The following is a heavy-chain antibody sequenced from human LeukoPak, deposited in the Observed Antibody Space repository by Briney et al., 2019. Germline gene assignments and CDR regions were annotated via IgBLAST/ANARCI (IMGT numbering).Heavy chain of an antibody. V-gene: IGHV3-7*01. Sequence: GGSLRLSCAASGFTFSNYWMSWVRQAPGKGLEWVANIKQDGSEKYYVDSVKGRFTISRDNAKNSLYLQMNSLRAEDTAVYYCARGTHYDSTNYDYWGQGTLVTVSS. CDR1: GFTFSNYW. CDR3: ARGTHYDSTNYDY. CDR2: IKQDGSEK. J-gene: IGHJ4*02. D-gene: IGHD3-22*01.